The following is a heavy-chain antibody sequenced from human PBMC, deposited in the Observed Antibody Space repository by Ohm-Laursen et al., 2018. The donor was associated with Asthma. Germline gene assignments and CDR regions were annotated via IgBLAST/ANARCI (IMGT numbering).Heavy chain of an antibody. CDR2: IYYSGST. CDR1: GGSISSSSYY. CDR3: ARQTSQPLGYCSGGSCQSDY. Sequence: VTLSLTCTVSGGSISSSSYYWGWLRQPPGKGPEWIGSIYYSGSTYYNPSLKSPVTISVDTTKNKFSLKLSSVTAADTAVYYCARQTSQPLGYCSGGSCQSDYWGQGTLVTVSS. D-gene: IGHD2-15*01. J-gene: IGHJ4*02. V-gene: IGHV4-39*01.